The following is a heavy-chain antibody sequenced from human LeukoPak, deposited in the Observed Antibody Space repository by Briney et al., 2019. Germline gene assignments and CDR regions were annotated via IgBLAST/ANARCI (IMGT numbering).Heavy chain of an antibody. J-gene: IGHJ4*02. CDR2: IYYSGST. CDR3: ARVTGYVMEGYFDS. CDR1: GGSISNYY. Sequence: SETLSLTCSVSGGSISNYYWIWIRQSPGKGLEYIGYIYYSGSTNYNPSLKSRVTISVDTSKNQFSLRLSSVTAADTAVYYCARVTGYVMEGYFDSWGQGTLVTVSS. D-gene: IGHD6-13*01. V-gene: IGHV4-59*01.